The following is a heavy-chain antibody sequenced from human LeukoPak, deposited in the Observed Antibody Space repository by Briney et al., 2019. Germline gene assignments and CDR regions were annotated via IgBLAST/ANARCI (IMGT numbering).Heavy chain of an antibody. CDR1: VYTLTELS. CDR2: FDPEDCET. CDR3: AIRGQWLAHPY. Sequence: ASVTVSLKFSVYTLTELSMHWLRQAPGKGPERMGGFDPEDCETIYTQKFQGRITLTDDTATATANMERRSLRSEDTAVYYCAIRGQWLAHPYWGQGTLVTVSS. D-gene: IGHD6-19*01. V-gene: IGHV1-24*01. J-gene: IGHJ4*02.